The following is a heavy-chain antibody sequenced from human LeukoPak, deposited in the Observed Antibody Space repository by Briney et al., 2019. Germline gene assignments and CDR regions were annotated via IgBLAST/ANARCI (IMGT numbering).Heavy chain of an antibody. Sequence: SETLSLTCTVSGDSISTSSYFWACIRQSPGKGLQCIASIYYTGNTYYNPSFQSRVSISEDTSKYQFSLWLSSVTAADTAVYYCVRQGNGYCTSDNCLFSFDFWGQGSLVTVSS. CDR1: GDSISTSSYF. CDR3: VRQGNGYCTSDNCLFSFDF. V-gene: IGHV4-39*01. CDR2: IYYTGNT. J-gene: IGHJ4*02. D-gene: IGHD2-2*03.